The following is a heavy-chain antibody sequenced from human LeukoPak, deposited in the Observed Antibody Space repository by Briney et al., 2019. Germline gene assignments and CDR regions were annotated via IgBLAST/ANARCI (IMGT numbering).Heavy chain of an antibody. J-gene: IGHJ6*03. V-gene: IGHV3-23*01. CDR1: GFTFSSYA. Sequence: GGSLRLSCAASGFTFSSYAISWVRQAPGRGLEWVSAISGSGGSTYSADSVKGRFTISRDNYKNTLYLQMNSLRAEDTAVYYCAKDGTPTFGNYYYYMDVWGKGTTVTASS. D-gene: IGHD1-26*01. CDR2: ISGSGGST. CDR3: AKDGTPTFGNYYYYMDV.